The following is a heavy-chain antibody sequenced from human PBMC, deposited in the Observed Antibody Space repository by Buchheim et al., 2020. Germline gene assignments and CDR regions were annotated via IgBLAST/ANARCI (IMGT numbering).Heavy chain of an antibody. V-gene: IGHV3-48*03. Sequence: EIQLVESGGDLVQPGGSLRLSCSASGSSYEMNWVRQAPGKGLEWISYISSSGRTVFYADSVRGRFTISRDNARNSLYLQMNSLRVEDTAIYYCARVSRYSFGFDHWGQGT. J-gene: IGHJ4*02. CDR2: ISSSGRTV. D-gene: IGHD5-18*01. CDR1: GSSYE. CDR3: ARVSRYSFGFDH.